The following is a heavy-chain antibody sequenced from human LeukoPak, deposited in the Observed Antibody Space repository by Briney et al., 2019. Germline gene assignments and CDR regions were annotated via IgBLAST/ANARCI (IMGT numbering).Heavy chain of an antibody. CDR3: ARTPNGYYDSTGYFPYYFDY. Sequence: ASVKVSCKASGYTFTGYGISWVRQAPGQGLEWVGWISAYNANTNYAQKLQGRVTMTTDTSTNTAYMELRSLRSDDTAVYYCARTPNGYYDSTGYFPYYFDYWGQGTLVTVSS. CDR1: GYTFTGYG. V-gene: IGHV1-18*01. CDR2: ISAYNANT. J-gene: IGHJ4*02. D-gene: IGHD3-22*01.